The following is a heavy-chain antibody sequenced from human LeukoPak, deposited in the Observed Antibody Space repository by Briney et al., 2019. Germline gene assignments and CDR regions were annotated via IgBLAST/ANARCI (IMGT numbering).Heavy chain of an antibody. Sequence: ASVTVSCKASGYTFTSYYMHWVRQAPGQGLEWMGIINPSGGSTSYAQKFQGRVTMTRDTSTSTVYMELSSLRSEDTAVYYCARDLGYGGNSLDAFDIWGQGTMVTVSS. V-gene: IGHV1-46*01. J-gene: IGHJ3*02. CDR2: INPSGGST. CDR1: GYTFTSYY. D-gene: IGHD4-23*01. CDR3: ARDLGYGGNSLDAFDI.